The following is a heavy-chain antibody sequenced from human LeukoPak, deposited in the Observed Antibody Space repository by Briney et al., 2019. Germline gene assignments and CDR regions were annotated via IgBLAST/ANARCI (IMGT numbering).Heavy chain of an antibody. CDR2: IYGSGYT. D-gene: IGHD6-19*01. CDR1: GGSISSYY. Sequence: SETLSLTCTVSGGSISSYYWSGIRQPPGKGLEWIGYIYGSGYTNYNPSLKSRVTMSIDTSKNHFSLKLTSVTAADTATYYCARETSLAGFASGLGFNYWGQGILVTVSS. V-gene: IGHV4-59*01. J-gene: IGHJ4*02. CDR3: ARETSLAGFASGLGFNY.